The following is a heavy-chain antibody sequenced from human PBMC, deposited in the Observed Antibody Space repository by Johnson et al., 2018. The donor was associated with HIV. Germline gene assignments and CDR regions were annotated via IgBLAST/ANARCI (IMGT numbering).Heavy chain of an antibody. Sequence: QMLLVESGGGVVQPGGSLRLSCAASGFTFSSYGMHWVRQAPGKGLEWVAFIRYDGSNKYYADSVKGRFTISRDNSKNTLYLQMNSLRAEDTAVYYCAKGLVYADPDDAFDIWGQGTMVTFSS. J-gene: IGHJ3*02. CDR3: AKGLVYADPDDAFDI. D-gene: IGHD2-8*01. CDR1: GFTFSSYG. CDR2: IRYDGSNK. V-gene: IGHV3-30*02.